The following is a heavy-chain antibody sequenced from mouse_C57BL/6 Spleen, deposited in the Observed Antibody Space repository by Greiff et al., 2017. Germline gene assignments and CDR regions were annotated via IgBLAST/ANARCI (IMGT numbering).Heavy chain of an antibody. CDR1: GYAFSSYW. Sequence: VQLQQSGAELVKPGASVKISCKASGYAFSSYWMNWVKQRPGKGLEWIGQIYPGDGDTNYNGKFKGKATLTADKSSSTAYMQLSSLTSEDSAVYFCARLYYDYDSSLAYWGQGTLVTVSA. CDR2: IYPGDGDT. J-gene: IGHJ3*01. V-gene: IGHV1-80*01. CDR3: ARLYYDYDSSLAY. D-gene: IGHD2-4*01.